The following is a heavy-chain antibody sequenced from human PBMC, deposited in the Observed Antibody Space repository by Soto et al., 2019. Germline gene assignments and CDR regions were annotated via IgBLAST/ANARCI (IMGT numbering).Heavy chain of an antibody. Sequence: SETLSLTCAVYGGSFSGYYWSWIRQPPGKGLGWIGEINHSGSTNYNPSLKSRVTISVDTSKNQFSLKLSSVTAADTAVYYCARIPLLRYFDWAPYYYYGMDVWGQGTTVTVSS. CDR1: GGSFSGYY. CDR3: ARIPLLRYFDWAPYYYYGMDV. V-gene: IGHV4-34*01. D-gene: IGHD3-9*01. CDR2: INHSGST. J-gene: IGHJ6*02.